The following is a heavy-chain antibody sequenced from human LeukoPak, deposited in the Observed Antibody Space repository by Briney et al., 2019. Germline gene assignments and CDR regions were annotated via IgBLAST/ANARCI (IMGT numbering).Heavy chain of an antibody. CDR3: AKDRAWLQFWS. Sequence: GGTLRLSCAASGFTFSNHGMNWVRQAPGKGLEWLSGISPSGDITYYADSVKGRFTISRDNSKNTVYLQVNSLRAEDTAVFYCAKDRAWLQFWSWGQGTLVTVSS. J-gene: IGHJ4*02. V-gene: IGHV3-23*01. D-gene: IGHD5-18*01. CDR1: GFTFSNHG. CDR2: ISPSGDIT.